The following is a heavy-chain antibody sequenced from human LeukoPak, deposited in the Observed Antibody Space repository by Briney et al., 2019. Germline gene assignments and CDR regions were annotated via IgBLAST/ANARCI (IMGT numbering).Heavy chain of an antibody. J-gene: IGHJ4*02. CDR2: ISYDGSNK. CDR3: GGDFFGPDY. CDR1: GFTFSSYA. D-gene: IGHD2/OR15-2a*01. Sequence: GGSLRLSCAASGFTFSSYAMHWVRQAPGKGLEWVAVISYDGSNKYYADSVKGRFTISRDNSKNTLYLQMNSLRAEDTAVYYCGGDFFGPDYWGQGTLVTVSS. V-gene: IGHV3-30*01.